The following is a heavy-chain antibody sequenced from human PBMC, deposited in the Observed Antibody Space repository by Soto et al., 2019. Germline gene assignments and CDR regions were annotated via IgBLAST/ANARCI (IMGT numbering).Heavy chain of an antibody. CDR2: IYYSGST. Sequence: KLPETLSLTCTVSGGSISSYYWSWIRQPPGKGLEWIGYIYYSGSTNYNPSLKSRVTISVDTSKNQFSLKLSSVTAADTAVYYCASVGYSSNHWGQGTLVTVSS. CDR3: ASVGYSSNH. CDR1: GGSISSYY. D-gene: IGHD6-13*01. J-gene: IGHJ5*02. V-gene: IGHV4-59*01.